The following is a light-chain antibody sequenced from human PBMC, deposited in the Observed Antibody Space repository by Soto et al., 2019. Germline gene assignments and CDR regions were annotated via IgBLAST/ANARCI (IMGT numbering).Light chain of an antibody. Sequence: QSVLPQPASVSGSPGPSITLSCTGTSSDVGGYNYVSWYHQHPGKAPKLMIYDVSNRPSGVSNRFSGSKSGNTASLTISGLQAEDEADYYCSSYTSSSTRVFGGGTQLTVL. CDR1: SSDVGGYNY. CDR2: DVS. CDR3: SSYTSSSTRV. J-gene: IGLJ2*01. V-gene: IGLV2-14*01.